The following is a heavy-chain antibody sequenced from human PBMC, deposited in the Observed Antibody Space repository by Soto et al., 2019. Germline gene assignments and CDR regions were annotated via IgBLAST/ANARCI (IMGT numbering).Heavy chain of an antibody. CDR2: INAGNGNT. J-gene: IGHJ6*02. D-gene: IGHD4-4*01. CDR3: ARDSTVTTRHYGMDV. CDR1: GYTFTSYA. V-gene: IGHV1-3*01. Sequence: ASVKVSCKASGYTFTSYAMHWVRQAPGQRLEWMGWINAGNGNTKYSQKFQGRVTITRDTSASTAYMELSSLRSEDTAVYYCARDSTVTTRHYGMDVWGQGTTVTVSS.